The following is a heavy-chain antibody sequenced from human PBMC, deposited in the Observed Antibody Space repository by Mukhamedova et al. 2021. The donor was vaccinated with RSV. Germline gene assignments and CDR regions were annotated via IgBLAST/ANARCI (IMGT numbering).Heavy chain of an antibody. V-gene: IGHV4-39*06. CDR3: ARHVAADWCDA. D-gene: IGHD3-10*02. Sequence: SEYCWGWIRQPAGRGLEWIGRVLYSLSTDDNPAFKSRVTISVDTSNNQFALKFSAVTAADTAAYYVARHVAADWCDACGQVALVT. J-gene: IGHJ5*02. CDR1: SEYC. CDR2: VLYSLST.